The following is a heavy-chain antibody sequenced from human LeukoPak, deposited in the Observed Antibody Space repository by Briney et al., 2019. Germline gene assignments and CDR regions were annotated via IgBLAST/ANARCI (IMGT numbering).Heavy chain of an antibody. CDR3: ARVWELSFDY. D-gene: IGHD1-26*01. CDR2: SYSGVSR. J-gene: IGHJ4*02. Sequence: PGGSLRLSCAASGFTVSTDHMSWVRQAPGKGLEWVAVSYSGVSRSYAESVKGRFTISRDNSQNTLYLQMNSLRAEDTAVYYCARVWELSFDYWGQGTLFTVSS. V-gene: IGHV3-53*01. CDR1: GFTVSTDH.